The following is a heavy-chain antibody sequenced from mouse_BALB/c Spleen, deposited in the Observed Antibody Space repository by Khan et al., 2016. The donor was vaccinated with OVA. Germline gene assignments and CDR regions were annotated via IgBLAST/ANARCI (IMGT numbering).Heavy chain of an antibody. CDR3: ARGAYGNYVGFAD. CDR1: GYTFSSYW. J-gene: IGHJ3*01. Sequence: QVQLQQSGAELMKPGASVKISCKATGYTFSSYWIEWVKQRPGHGLEWIGEILPGSGSTNYYEKFKGKATFTADTSSNTAYMQLSSLTSEDSAVYYCARGAYGNYVGFADWGQGTLVTVSA. D-gene: IGHD2-1*01. CDR2: ILPGSGST. V-gene: IGHV1-9*01.